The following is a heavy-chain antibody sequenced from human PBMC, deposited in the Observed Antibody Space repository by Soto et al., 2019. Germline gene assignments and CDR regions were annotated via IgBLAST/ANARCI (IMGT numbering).Heavy chain of an antibody. V-gene: IGHV1-46*01. J-gene: IGHJ6*02. Sequence: QVQLVQSGAEVKKPGASVMVSCKASGYTFTSYYMHWVRQAPGQGLEWMGIINPSGGSTSYAQKFQGRVTMTRDTSTSTVYMELSSLRSEDTAVYYCARDNGIAVAGTHYYYGMDVWGQGTTVTVSS. D-gene: IGHD6-19*01. CDR1: GYTFTSYY. CDR3: ARDNGIAVAGTHYYYGMDV. CDR2: INPSGGST.